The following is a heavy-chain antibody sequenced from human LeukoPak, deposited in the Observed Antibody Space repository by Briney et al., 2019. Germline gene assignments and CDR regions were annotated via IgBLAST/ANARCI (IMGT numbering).Heavy chain of an antibody. CDR3: ARGAPGSYCSGGSCPYFDY. Sequence: GASVKVSCKASGYTFTSYDINWVRQATGQGLEWMGWVNPNSGHTGYAQKFQGRVIMTRNTAISTAYMELSSLRSEDTAVYYCARGAPGSYCSGGSCPYFDYWGQGTLVSVSS. CDR1: GYTFTSYD. V-gene: IGHV1-8*01. J-gene: IGHJ4*02. CDR2: VNPNSGHT. D-gene: IGHD2-15*01.